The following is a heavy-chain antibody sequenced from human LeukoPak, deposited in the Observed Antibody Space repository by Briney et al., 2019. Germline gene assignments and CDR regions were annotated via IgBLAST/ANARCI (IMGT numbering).Heavy chain of an antibody. CDR2: IKQGGTEK. D-gene: IGHD6-19*01. CDR1: GFTFSSYS. Sequence: GGSLRLCCAASGFTFSSYSMSWVRQAPGKGLEWVANIKQGGTEKYYVDSVKGRFTISRDNAKNSLYLQMSSLRAEDTAVYYCARGSGWYGYWGQGTLVTVSS. J-gene: IGHJ4*02. V-gene: IGHV3-7*03. CDR3: ARGSGWYGY.